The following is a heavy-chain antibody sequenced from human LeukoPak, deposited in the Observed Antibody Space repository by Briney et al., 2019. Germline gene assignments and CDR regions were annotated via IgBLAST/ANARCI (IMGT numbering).Heavy chain of an antibody. CDR3: ARGSRYDFWSGYPIFDY. Sequence: SETLSLTCTVSGGSISSYYWSWIRQPPGKGLEWIGYIYYSGSTNYNPSLKSRVTISVDTSKNQFSLKLSSVTAADTAVYYCARGSRYDFWSGYPIFDYWGQGTLVTVSS. CDR1: GGSISSYY. CDR2: IYYSGST. D-gene: IGHD3-3*01. J-gene: IGHJ4*02. V-gene: IGHV4-59*01.